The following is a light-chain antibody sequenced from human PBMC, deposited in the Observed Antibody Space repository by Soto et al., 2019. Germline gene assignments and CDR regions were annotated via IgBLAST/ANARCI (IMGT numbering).Light chain of an antibody. CDR3: AACDDSLNGYV. CDR2: SNH. V-gene: IGLV1-44*01. J-gene: IGLJ1*01. CDR1: GSKSGSNT. Sequence: HSVLTQPPSASGPPGQRVTISCSGSGSKSGSNTVNWYQQLPGTAPKLLIYSNHHRPSGVPDRFSGSKSGTSASLAISGLQSEDEADYYCAACDDSLNGYVFGTGTKVTVL.